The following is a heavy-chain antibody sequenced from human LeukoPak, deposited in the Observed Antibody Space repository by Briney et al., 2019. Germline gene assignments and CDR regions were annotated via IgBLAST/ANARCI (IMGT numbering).Heavy chain of an antibody. V-gene: IGHV3-23*01. Sequence: GGSLRLSCAASGFTFSSYAMSWVRQTPEKGLEWVSGISGSGGSTYYADSVKGRFTISRDNSKNTLYLQTNSLRAEDTAVYYCAKMPVSYSSGWSNFDYWGQGTLVTVSS. CDR1: GFTFSSYA. J-gene: IGHJ4*02. CDR2: ISGSGGST. D-gene: IGHD6-19*01. CDR3: AKMPVSYSSGWSNFDY.